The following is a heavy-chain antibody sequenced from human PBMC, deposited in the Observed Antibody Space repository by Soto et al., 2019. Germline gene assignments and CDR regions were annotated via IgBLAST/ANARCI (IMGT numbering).Heavy chain of an antibody. CDR2: ISYDGSNK. CDR1: GFTFTSYG. CDR3: VKGPAPNMYTVTAIFDY. J-gene: IGHJ4*02. D-gene: IGHD2-21*02. Sequence: QVQLVESGGGVVQPGRSLRLSCAASGFTFTSYGMHWVRQAPGKGLEWVAVISYDGSNKYYAESVKGRFTISRDNSKNTLYLKMNSLRAEDTAVYYCVKGPAPNMYTVTAIFDYWGQGTLVTVSS. V-gene: IGHV3-30*18.